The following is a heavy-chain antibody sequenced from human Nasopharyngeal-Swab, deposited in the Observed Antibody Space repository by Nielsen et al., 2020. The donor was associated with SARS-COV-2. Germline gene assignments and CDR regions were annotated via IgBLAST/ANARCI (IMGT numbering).Heavy chain of an antibody. J-gene: IGHJ5*01. CDR1: GDSINSHF. CDR3: ARGLYDGSGLLDS. V-gene: IGHV4-59*11. CDR2: ISYGGST. Sequence: SETLSLTCTVSGDSINSHFWSWIRQPPGKGLDWIGCISYGGSTNYNPSLRSRVTISVDTSKSQFSLKLTSVTAADTAVYYCARGLYDGSGLLDSWGHGTLVTVSS. D-gene: IGHD3-22*01.